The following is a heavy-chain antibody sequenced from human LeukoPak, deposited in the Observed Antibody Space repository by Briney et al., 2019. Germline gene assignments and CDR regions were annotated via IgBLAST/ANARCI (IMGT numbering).Heavy chain of an antibody. CDR1: GFIFSRAW. J-gene: IGHJ3*02. Sequence: GGSLRLSCAASGFIFSRAWMSWIRQAPGKGLEWVGRIKSNAAGGTSDFTAPVRGRFTISRDDSKSTLYLEMNNLKAEDTAVYYCTEMNEKDAFNIWGQGTMVTVSS. CDR2: IKSNAAGGTS. CDR3: TEMNEKDAFNI. V-gene: IGHV3-15*01. D-gene: IGHD1-1*01.